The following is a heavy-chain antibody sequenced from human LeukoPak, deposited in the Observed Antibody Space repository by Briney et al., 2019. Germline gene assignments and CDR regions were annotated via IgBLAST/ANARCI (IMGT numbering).Heavy chain of an antibody. CDR2: ITPFNGNT. Sequence: GSSVKVSCKASGYTFTYRYLHWVRQAPAQALEWMGWITPFNGNTNYAQKFQDRVTITRDRSMSTAYMDLSSLRSEDTAMYNCASVGDGYKADAFDIWGQGTMVTVSS. CDR3: ASVGDGYKADAFDI. CDR1: GYTFTYRY. V-gene: IGHV1-45*02. D-gene: IGHD5-24*01. J-gene: IGHJ3*02.